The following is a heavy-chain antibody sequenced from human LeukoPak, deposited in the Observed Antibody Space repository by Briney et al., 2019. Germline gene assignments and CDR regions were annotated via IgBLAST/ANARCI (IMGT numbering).Heavy chain of an antibody. J-gene: IGHJ4*02. CDR2: INPSVGST. D-gene: IGHD6-19*01. CDR3: ARGRQRSVDGCYAGDHNY. Sequence: ASVNVSCKASGYSLTSYYMHWVRQAPGQGLEWMGRINPSVGSTRYALKFEGRVAMTRDTSKSIVYMELSSLRSDDTAVYYCARGRQRSVDGCYAGDHNYWGPGTLVTVSS. V-gene: IGHV1-46*01. CDR1: GYSLTSYY.